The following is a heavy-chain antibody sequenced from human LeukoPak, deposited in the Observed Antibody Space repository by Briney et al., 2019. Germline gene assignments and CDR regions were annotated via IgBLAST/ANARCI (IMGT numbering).Heavy chain of an antibody. V-gene: IGHV3-30*18. CDR2: ISYDGSDK. CDR1: GFTFSSYG. J-gene: IGHJ4*02. CDR3: AKPCSYGSYYFDY. D-gene: IGHD5-18*01. Sequence: GRSLRLSCAASGFTFSSYGIHWVRQTPGKGLEWVAVISYDGSDKYYADSVKGRFTISRDKSENTLYLQMNSLRTEDTAVYYCAKPCSYGSYYFDYWGQGTLVTVSS.